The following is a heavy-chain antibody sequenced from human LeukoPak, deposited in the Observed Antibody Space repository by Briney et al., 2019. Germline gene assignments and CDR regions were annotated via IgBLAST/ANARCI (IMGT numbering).Heavy chain of an antibody. D-gene: IGHD2-2*01. CDR3: AKDVCSSTSCQFDY. CDR1: GLTFSSYA. V-gene: IGHV3-23*01. CDR2: ISGSGGSA. Sequence: GGSLRLSCAAFGLTFSSYAMSWVRQAPGKGLEWVSAISGSGGSAYYADSVKGRYTISRDNPKNTLYLQMNSLRAEDTAVYYCAKDVCSSTSCQFDYWGQGTLVTVSS. J-gene: IGHJ4*02.